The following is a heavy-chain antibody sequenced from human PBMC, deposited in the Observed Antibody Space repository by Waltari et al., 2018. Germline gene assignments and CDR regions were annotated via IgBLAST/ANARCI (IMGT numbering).Heavy chain of an antibody. V-gene: IGHV3-30*02. CDR1: GFTFSSYG. CDR2: IRYDGSNK. D-gene: IGHD6-13*01. Sequence: QVQLVESGGGVVQPGGSLRLSCAASGFTFSSYGMHWVRQAPGKGLEWVAFIRYDGSNKYYADSVKGRFTISRDNSKNTLYLQMNSLRAEDTAVYYCAKDKSRIAAAGAVDYWGQGTLVTVSS. J-gene: IGHJ4*02. CDR3: AKDKSRIAAAGAVDY.